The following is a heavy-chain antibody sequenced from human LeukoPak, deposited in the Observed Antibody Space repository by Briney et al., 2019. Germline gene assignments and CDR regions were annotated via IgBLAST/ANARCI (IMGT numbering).Heavy chain of an antibody. CDR2: INPYHGRT. CDR1: GYNFITYG. J-gene: IGHJ4*02. V-gene: IGHV1-18*01. D-gene: IGHD6-13*01. CDR3: ARDRIAAAVLDY. Sequence: ASVKVSCKASGYNFITYGFSWVRQAPGQGLEWMGWINPYHGRTKYAQKFQGRVTMTTDTSTNTTHMELRSLTSDDTAVYFCARDRIAAAVLDYWGQGILVTVSS.